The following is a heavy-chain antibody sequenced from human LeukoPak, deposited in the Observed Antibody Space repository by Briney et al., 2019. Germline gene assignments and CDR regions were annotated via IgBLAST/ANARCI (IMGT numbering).Heavy chain of an antibody. D-gene: IGHD4-17*01. J-gene: IGHJ4*02. CDR2: INHSGST. CDR3: AREAYGDFY. V-gene: IGHV4-34*01. CDR1: GGSFSRYY. Sequence: SETLSLTCAVYGGSFSRYYWNWIRQPPGKGLEWIGEINHSGSTNYNPSLKSRVTISVDTSKNQFSLKLSSVTAADTAVYYCAREAYGDFYWGQGTLVTVSS.